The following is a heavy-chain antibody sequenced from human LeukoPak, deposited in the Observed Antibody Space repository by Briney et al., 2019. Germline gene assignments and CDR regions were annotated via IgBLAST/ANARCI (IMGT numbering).Heavy chain of an antibody. CDR2: ISSGSNTI. CDR3: ARGSYYAPYYFDY. V-gene: IGHV3-48*02. Sequence: GGSLRLSCAASGFTFSTYRMNWVRQAPGKGLEWLSYISSGSNTIFYADSVKGRFTISRDNAKNSLFLQVNSLRDADTAVYYCARGSYYAPYYFDYWGQGTLVTVSS. J-gene: IGHJ4*02. D-gene: IGHD1-26*01. CDR1: GFTFSTYR.